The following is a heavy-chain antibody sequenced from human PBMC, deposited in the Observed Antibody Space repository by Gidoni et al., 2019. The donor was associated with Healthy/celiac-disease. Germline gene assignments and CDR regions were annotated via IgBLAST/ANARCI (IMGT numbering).Heavy chain of an antibody. Sequence: QVQLVQSGAEVKKPGASVKVSCKASGYTWTSYGISWVRQAPGQGLEWMGWISAYNGNTTYAQKLQGRVTMTTDTSTSTAYMELRSLRSDDTAVYYCARGFLRSLTVAGEPFFDYWGQGTLVTVSS. D-gene: IGHD6-19*01. CDR1: GYTWTSYG. J-gene: IGHJ4*02. CDR3: ARGFLRSLTVAGEPFFDY. CDR2: ISAYNGNT. V-gene: IGHV1-18*01.